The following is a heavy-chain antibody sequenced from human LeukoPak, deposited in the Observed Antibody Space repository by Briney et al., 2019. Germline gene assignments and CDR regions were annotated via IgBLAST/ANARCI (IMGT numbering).Heavy chain of an antibody. V-gene: IGHV3-23*01. CDR3: ANLNIMITFGGVRQYYFDY. CDR2: INEVGSGT. D-gene: IGHD3-16*01. J-gene: IGHJ4*02. Sequence: GGSLRLSRAASGFTFDSYAMTWVRQAPGKGLEWVSIINEVGSGTYYADSVKGRFTISRDNSKNTLYLQMNSLRVEDTAVYYCANLNIMITFGGVRQYYFDYWGQGTLVTVSS. CDR1: GFTFDSYA.